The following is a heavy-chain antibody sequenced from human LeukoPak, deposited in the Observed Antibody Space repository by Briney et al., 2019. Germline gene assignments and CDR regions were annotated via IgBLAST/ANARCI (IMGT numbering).Heavy chain of an antibody. CDR1: GGAFSSYA. Sequence: ASVKVSCKASGGAFSSYAISWVRQAPGQGLEWMGRIISILGIANYAQKFQGRVTITADKSTSTAYMELSSLRSEDTAVYYCARDLQDDSSGYYPYYFDYWGQGTLVTVSS. D-gene: IGHD3-22*01. J-gene: IGHJ4*02. V-gene: IGHV1-69*04. CDR3: ARDLQDDSSGYYPYYFDY. CDR2: IISILGIA.